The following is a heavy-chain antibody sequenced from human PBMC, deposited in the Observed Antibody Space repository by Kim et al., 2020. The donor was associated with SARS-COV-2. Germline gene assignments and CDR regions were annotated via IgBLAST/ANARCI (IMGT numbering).Heavy chain of an antibody. CDR3: AKGLYYDSSSAAFDI. CDR2: ISWNSGSI. Sequence: GGSLRLSCAASGFTFDDYAMHWVRQAPGKGLEWVSGISWNSGSIGYADSVKGRFTISRDNAKNSLYLQMNSLRAEDTALYYCAKGLYYDSSSAAFDIWGQGTMVTVSS. D-gene: IGHD3-22*01. V-gene: IGHV3-9*01. J-gene: IGHJ3*02. CDR1: GFTFDDYA.